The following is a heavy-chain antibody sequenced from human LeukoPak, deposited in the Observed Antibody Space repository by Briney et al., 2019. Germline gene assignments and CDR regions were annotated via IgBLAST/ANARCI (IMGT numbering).Heavy chain of an antibody. Sequence: GGSLRLSCAASGFTFTSYAMSWVRQAPGKGLEWVSAVSGSGGTTYYADSAKGRFTISRDNSKKTLYLQMNSLRAEDTAVYYCAKDLFDSRKGGDYFDYWGQGTLVTVS. CDR2: VSGSGGTT. CDR1: GFTFTSYA. D-gene: IGHD3-22*01. CDR3: AKDLFDSRKGGDYFDY. J-gene: IGHJ4*02. V-gene: IGHV3-23*01.